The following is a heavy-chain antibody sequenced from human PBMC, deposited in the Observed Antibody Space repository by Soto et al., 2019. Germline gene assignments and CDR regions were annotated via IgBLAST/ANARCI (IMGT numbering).Heavy chain of an antibody. CDR3: ARGPHSDRPLGAY. J-gene: IGHJ4*02. Sequence: QVQVQQWGAGLLKPSETLSLTCAVSGGSFSGYFWTWIRQPPGKGLEWIGEISHSGSPSYNPSLESRLTMSLDTSKNQFSLILNSITAADTAEYYCARGPHSDRPLGAYWGQGTLVTVSS. V-gene: IGHV4-34*02. D-gene: IGHD1-26*01. CDR2: ISHSGSP. CDR1: GGSFSGYF.